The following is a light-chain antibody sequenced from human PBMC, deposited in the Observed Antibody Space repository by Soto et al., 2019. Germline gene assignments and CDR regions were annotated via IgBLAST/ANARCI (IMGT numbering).Light chain of an antibody. CDR2: EVS. Sequence: QSALTQPASVSGSPGQSITISCTGSTSDVGAYNYVSWYKHHPGQAPQLMIYEVSNRPSGVSNRFSGSKSGNTASLTISGLQADDEGDYYCQSYDSTLSARDVFGTGTKVTVL. J-gene: IGLJ1*01. CDR1: TSDVGAYNY. V-gene: IGLV2-14*01. CDR3: QSYDSTLSARDV.